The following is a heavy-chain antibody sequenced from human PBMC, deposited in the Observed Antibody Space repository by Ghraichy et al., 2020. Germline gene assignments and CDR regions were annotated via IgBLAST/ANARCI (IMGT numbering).Heavy chain of an antibody. CDR1: GFTFSSYA. Sequence: AGSLRLSCEASGFTFSSYAMTWVRQAPGKGLEWVSTTSGGGGNTYHADSVKGRFTISRDNSKNSLYLQINSLRAEDTAVYYCAKDWGNCSGGSCRPYKWFNPWGQGTQVTVSS. J-gene: IGHJ5*02. D-gene: IGHD2-15*01. CDR2: TSGGGGNT. V-gene: IGHV3-23*01. CDR3: AKDWGNCSGGSCRPYKWFNP.